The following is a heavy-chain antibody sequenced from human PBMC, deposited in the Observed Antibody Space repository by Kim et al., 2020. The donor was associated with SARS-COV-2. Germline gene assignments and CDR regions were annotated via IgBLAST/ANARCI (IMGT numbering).Heavy chain of an antibody. CDR2: ISYDGSNK. CDR1: GFTFSSCA. D-gene: IGHD3-10*01. CDR3: AGDPWSRLRGLTYTYYGIDV. Sequence: GGSLRLSCAASGFTFSSCAIHWVRQAPGKGLEGVAVISYDGSNKNYADSAKGRFTISRENSKNTLYLQMNSLRAEDTALYYCAGDPWSRLRGLTYTYYGIDVWGQGTTVTVSS. J-gene: IGHJ6*02. V-gene: IGHV3-30-3*01.